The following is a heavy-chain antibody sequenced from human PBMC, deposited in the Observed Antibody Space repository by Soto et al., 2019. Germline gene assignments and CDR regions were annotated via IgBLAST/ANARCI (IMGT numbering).Heavy chain of an antibody. Sequence: LRLSCAASGFIFSNFAMHWVRQAPGKGLEWVAGVWYDGSNGVSADSVKGRFTISRDNSKNTLYLQMTSLRAEDTAVYYCARDPRTARASAMDVWGQGTTVAVSS. CDR2: VWYDGSNG. D-gene: IGHD6-6*01. CDR3: ARDPRTARASAMDV. CDR1: GFIFSNFA. J-gene: IGHJ6*02. V-gene: IGHV3-33*01.